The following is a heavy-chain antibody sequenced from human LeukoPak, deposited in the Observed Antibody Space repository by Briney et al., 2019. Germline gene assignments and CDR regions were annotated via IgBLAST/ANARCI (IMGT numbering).Heavy chain of an antibody. D-gene: IGHD6-13*01. J-gene: IGHJ4*02. CDR3: AKGFSSSWYNIDY. Sequence: GGSLRLPCAASGFTFSTYAMHWVRQAPGKGLEWVAIISYDGSNKYYADSVKGRFTISRDNSKNTLYLQMNSLRAEDTAVYYCAKGFSSSWYNIDYWGQGTLVTVSS. V-gene: IGHV3-30-3*01. CDR2: ISYDGSNK. CDR1: GFTFSTYA.